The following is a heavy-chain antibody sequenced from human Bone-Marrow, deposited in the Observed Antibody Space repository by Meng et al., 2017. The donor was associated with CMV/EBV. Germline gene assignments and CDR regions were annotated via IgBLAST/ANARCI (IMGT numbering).Heavy chain of an antibody. CDR1: GFTFGSYD. CDR2: IKSKTDGGTT. V-gene: IGHV3-15*01. J-gene: IGHJ4*02. CDR3: TTGGVVPAAIGPDY. Sequence: GESLKISCAASGFTFGSYDMHWVRQAPGKGLEWVGRIKSKTDGGTTDYAAPVKGRFTISRDDSKNTLYLQMNSLKTEDTAVYYCTTGGVVPAAIGPDYWGQGTLVTVSS. D-gene: IGHD2-2*01.